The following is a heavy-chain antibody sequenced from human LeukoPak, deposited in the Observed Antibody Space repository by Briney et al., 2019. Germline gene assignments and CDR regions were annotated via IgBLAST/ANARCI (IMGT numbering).Heavy chain of an antibody. J-gene: IGHJ4*02. CDR3: ARVRSSGWRDFDY. D-gene: IGHD6-19*01. CDR2: ISSSGSTI. Sequence: GGSLRLSCAASGFTFSSYEMNWVRQAPGKGLEWVSYISSSGSTIYYADSVKGRFTISRDNAKNSLYLQMNSLRAEDTAVYYCARVRSSGWRDFDYWGQGTLVTVSS. CDR1: GFTFSSYE. V-gene: IGHV3-48*03.